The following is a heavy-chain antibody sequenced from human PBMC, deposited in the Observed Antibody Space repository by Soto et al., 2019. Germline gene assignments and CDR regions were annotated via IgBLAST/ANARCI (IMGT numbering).Heavy chain of an antibody. CDR2: SYYSGST. Sequence: QVQLQESGPGLVKPSETLSLTCTVSGGSVSGYSWTWIRQPPGRGLEWIGYSYYSGSTRYNPSLKSRVTVSVDTSKNQCSLKLNSVTAADTAVYYCARMPHTYGYSGFDYWGQGTLVSVSS. D-gene: IGHD5-18*01. CDR1: GGSVSGYS. V-gene: IGHV4-59*08. CDR3: ARMPHTYGYSGFDY. J-gene: IGHJ4*02.